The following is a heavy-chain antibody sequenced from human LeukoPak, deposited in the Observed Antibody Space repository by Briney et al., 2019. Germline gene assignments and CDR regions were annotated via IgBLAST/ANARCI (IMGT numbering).Heavy chain of an antibody. CDR2: ISADSVTT. J-gene: IGHJ4*02. D-gene: IGHD3-10*01. Sequence: PGGSLRLSCAASGFNFGSYSMTWVRQAPGKGLEWVSVISADSVTTFYADSVKGRFTISRDNAKNTVFLQMSSLRAEDTALYYCARKSASGNYPLDYWGQGTLVTVSS. CDR3: ARKSASGNYPLDY. CDR1: GFNFGSYS. V-gene: IGHV3-23*01.